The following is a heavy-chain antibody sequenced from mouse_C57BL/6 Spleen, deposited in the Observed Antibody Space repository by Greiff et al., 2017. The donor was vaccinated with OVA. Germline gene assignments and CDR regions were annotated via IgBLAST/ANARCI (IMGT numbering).Heavy chain of an antibody. CDR3: DRRSTGTGYFDV. CDR1: GFNIKDYY. J-gene: IGHJ1*03. Sequence: VQLKESGAELVQPGASVKLSCTASGFNIKDYYMHWVQQRTEQGLEWIGRIDPEDGETKSASKFPGKATITAATSSYTAYVQLSSVTSEDTAVYYCDRRSTGTGYFDVWGTGTTVTVSA. CDR2: IDPEDGET. D-gene: IGHD4-1*01. V-gene: IGHV14-2*01.